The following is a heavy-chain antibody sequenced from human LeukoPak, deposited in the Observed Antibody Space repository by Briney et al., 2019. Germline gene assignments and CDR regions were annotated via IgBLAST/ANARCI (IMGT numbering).Heavy chain of an antibody. V-gene: IGHV4-59*01. CDR2: IYYSGST. D-gene: IGHD3-3*01. CDR1: GGSISSYY. Sequence: PSETLSLTCTVSGGSISSYYWSWIRQPPGKGLEWIGYIYYSGSTNYNPSLKSRVTISVGTSKNQFSLKLSSVTAADTAVYYCARARAFWRGYGYYGMDVWGQGTTVTVSS. J-gene: IGHJ6*02. CDR3: ARARAFWRGYGYYGMDV.